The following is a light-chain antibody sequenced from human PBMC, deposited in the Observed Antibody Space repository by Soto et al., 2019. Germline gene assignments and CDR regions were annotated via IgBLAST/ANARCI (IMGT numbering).Light chain of an antibody. CDR1: SNDIGIYNY. CDR2: EVS. Sequence: QSALTQPASVSGSPGQSITISCTGTSNDIGIYNYVSWYQQHPGKAPKLVICEVSNRPSGVSSRFSGSKSGNTASLTISGLRAEDEADYYCQSYDNSLSASGVFGGGTKLTVL. V-gene: IGLV2-14*01. J-gene: IGLJ3*02. CDR3: QSYDNSLSASGV.